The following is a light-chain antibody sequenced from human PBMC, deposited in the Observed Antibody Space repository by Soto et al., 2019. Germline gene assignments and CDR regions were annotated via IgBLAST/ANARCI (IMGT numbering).Light chain of an antibody. V-gene: IGLV1-44*01. J-gene: IGLJ1*01. CDR3: ASWDDSLNGPV. CDR1: SSNVGGNP. CDR2: TNT. Sequence: SSSNVGGNPVNWYQHVPTTAPKLLIYTNTQRPSGVPDRFSGSKSGTSASLAISGLQSEDEADYYCASWDDSLNGPVFGTGTKGTVL.